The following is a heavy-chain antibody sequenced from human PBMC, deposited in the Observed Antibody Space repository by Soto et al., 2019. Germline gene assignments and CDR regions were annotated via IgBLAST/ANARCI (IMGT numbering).Heavy chain of an antibody. J-gene: IGHJ4*02. CDR1: GGSFSGYY. Sequence: PSETLSLTCAVYGGSFSGYYWSWIRQPPGKGLEWIGEINHSGSTNYNPSLKSRVTISVDTSKNQFSLKLSSVTAADTAVYYCARGGVVAATKVGYYFDYWGQGTLVTVSS. CDR2: INHSGST. V-gene: IGHV4-34*01. CDR3: ARGGVVAATKVGYYFDY. D-gene: IGHD2-15*01.